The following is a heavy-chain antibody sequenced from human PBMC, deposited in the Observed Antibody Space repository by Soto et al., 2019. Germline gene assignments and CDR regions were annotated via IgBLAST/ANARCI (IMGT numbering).Heavy chain of an antibody. Sequence: ASVKVSCKASGYTFTSYGISWVRQAPGQGLEWMGWISAYNGNTNYAQKLQGRVTMTTDTSTSTAYMELRSLRSDDTAVYYCVRVSFTMVRGVIRPHYFDYWGQGTLVTVSS. CDR3: VRVSFTMVRGVIRPHYFDY. J-gene: IGHJ4*02. D-gene: IGHD3-10*01. CDR2: ISAYNGNT. V-gene: IGHV1-18*01. CDR1: GYTFTSYG.